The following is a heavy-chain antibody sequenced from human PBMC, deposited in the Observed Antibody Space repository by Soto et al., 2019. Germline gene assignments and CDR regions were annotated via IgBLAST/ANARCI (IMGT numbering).Heavy chain of an antibody. J-gene: IGHJ4*02. D-gene: IGHD3-10*01. CDR2: IYSGSTT. CDR1: GLSVGNNY. Sequence: EVQLVESGGGVVQPGGSLRLSCAASGLSVGNNYMSWVRQAPGKGLEWVSVIYSGSTTHYADSVKGRFSISRDSSRNTVYLQMTTLRVEATAVYHCARGYWVQGYGAGTYFDYWGQGTLVTVSS. CDR3: ARGYWVQGYGAGTYFDY. V-gene: IGHV3-66*01.